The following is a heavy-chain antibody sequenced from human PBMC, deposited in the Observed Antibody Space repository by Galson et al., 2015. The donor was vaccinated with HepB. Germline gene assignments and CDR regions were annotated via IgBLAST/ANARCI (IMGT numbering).Heavy chain of an antibody. CDR3: AGAYCGGDCYSGLFVNMDV. D-gene: IGHD2-21*02. CDR2: IIPIFGTA. Sequence: SVKVSCKASGGTFSSYAITWVRQAPGQGLEWMGGIIPIFGTANYAQKFQGRVTITADESTSTAYMELSSLRSEDTAVYYCAGAYCGGDCYSGLFVNMDVWGQGTTVTVSS. V-gene: IGHV1-69*13. CDR1: GGTFSSYA. J-gene: IGHJ6*02.